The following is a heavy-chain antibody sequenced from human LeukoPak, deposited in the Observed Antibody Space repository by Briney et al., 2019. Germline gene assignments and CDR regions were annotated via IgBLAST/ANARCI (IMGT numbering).Heavy chain of an antibody. CDR2: ISGSGTST. CDR3: AKDPEQLIGYCSGGTCSLRY. J-gene: IGHJ4*02. D-gene: IGHD2-15*01. V-gene: IGHV3-23*01. Sequence: PGGSLRLSCAATGFTFSTFAMSWVRQARGKGMEWVSTISGSGTSTYFADSVKGRFTISRDNSKNTLYLQMNSLRAEDTAVYYCAKDPEQLIGYCSGGTCSLRYWGQGTLVTVSS. CDR1: GFTFSTFA.